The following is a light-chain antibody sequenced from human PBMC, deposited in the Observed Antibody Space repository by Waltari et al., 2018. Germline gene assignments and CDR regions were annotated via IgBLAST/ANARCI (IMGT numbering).Light chain of an antibody. J-gene: IGLJ3*02. CDR1: SSHVGGYDY. CDR3: CSYKRGATWV. CDR2: DVV. V-gene: IGLV2-14*03. Sequence: QSVLTQPASVSGSPGQSITISCTGTSSHVGGYDYVSWYQQSPGKAPKLIIYDVVKRPSGVSTRFSASKSDNTASLTISGLQAEDEGDYYCCSYKRGATWVFGGGTALTVL.